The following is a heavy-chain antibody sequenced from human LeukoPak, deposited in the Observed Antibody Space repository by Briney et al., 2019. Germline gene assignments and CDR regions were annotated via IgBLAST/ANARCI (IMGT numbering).Heavy chain of an antibody. Sequence: GGSLRLSCAASGFTLSSYSMNWVRQAPGKGLEWVSYISSSSGTIYYADSVKGRFTISRDNAKNSLYLQMNSLRDEDTAVYYCARGGYYGSGSYRFDYWGQGTLVTVSS. D-gene: IGHD3-10*01. V-gene: IGHV3-48*02. CDR2: ISSSSGTI. CDR1: GFTLSSYS. J-gene: IGHJ4*02. CDR3: ARGGYYGSGSYRFDY.